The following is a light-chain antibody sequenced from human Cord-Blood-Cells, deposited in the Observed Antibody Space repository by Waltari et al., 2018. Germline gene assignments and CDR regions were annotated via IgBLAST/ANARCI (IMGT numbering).Light chain of an antibody. CDR3: QLSYSTWT. V-gene: IGKV1-39*01. Sequence: DIQMTQSPSSLSASVGDRVTITCRASQSISSYLNWYQQKPGKAPKLLIYAASSLQSGVPSSFSGSGSGTDFTLTISSLQPEDFATYYCQLSYSTWTFGQGTKVEIK. CDR1: QSISSY. CDR2: AAS. J-gene: IGKJ1*01.